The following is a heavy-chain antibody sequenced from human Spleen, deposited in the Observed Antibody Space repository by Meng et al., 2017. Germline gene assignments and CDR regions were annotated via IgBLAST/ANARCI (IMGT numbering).Heavy chain of an antibody. V-gene: IGHV3-72*01. J-gene: IGHJ4*02. CDR3: STHSSGYRSFDY. Sequence: GESLKISCAASGFSFSSYSMNWVRQAPGKGLEWVGRTRDKDNNYAAEYAASVEGRFTISRDEAKNSLYLQMNSLKTEDTAVYYCSTHSSGYRSFDYWGQGTLVTGAS. D-gene: IGHD5-18*01. CDR1: GFSFSSYS. CDR2: TRDKDNNYAA.